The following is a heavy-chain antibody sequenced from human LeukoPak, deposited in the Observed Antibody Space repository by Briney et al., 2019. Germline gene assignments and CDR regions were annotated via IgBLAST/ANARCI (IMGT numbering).Heavy chain of an antibody. CDR2: IYYSGNT. J-gene: IGHJ6*02. D-gene: IGHD6-19*01. Sequence: PSETLSLTCTLSGGSISSYYWSGIRQPPERGLECIGYIYYSGNTNYNPSLKSRVTKSVDTSKTQFSLKLSSVTAADAAVYYCARTFSNGWHGYGMDVWGQGTTVTVSS. CDR3: ARTFSNGWHGYGMDV. V-gene: IGHV4-59*01. CDR1: GGSISSYY.